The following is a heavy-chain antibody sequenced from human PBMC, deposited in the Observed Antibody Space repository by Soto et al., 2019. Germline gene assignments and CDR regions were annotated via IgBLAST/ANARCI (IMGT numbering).Heavy chain of an antibody. CDR3: AKRRGAAGHFDY. CDR1: GFTFSSYA. Sequence: DVQLLESGGGLVQPEGSLRLSCAASGFTFSSYAMGWVRQGPGKGLEWVAVVSIGGSTHYADSVRGRFTISRDNSKNTLSLQMNSLTAEDTAVSFCAKRRGAAGHFDYWGQGALVTVSS. CDR2: VSIGGST. J-gene: IGHJ4*02. V-gene: IGHV3-23*01. D-gene: IGHD2-15*01.